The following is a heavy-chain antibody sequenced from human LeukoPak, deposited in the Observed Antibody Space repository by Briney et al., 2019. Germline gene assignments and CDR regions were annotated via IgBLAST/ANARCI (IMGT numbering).Heavy chain of an antibody. CDR2: LYSGGTT. J-gene: IGHJ5*02. V-gene: IGHV3-53*01. CDR1: GFTVGSNY. Sequence: PGGSLRLSCAASGFTVGSNYMSWVRQAPGKGLECVSILYSGGTTYYADSVKGRFTISRDNSKNTLSLQMNNVRAEDTAVYYCVFVKRNTNWFDPWGQGTLVTVSS. D-gene: IGHD1/OR15-1a*01. CDR3: VFVKRNTNWFDP.